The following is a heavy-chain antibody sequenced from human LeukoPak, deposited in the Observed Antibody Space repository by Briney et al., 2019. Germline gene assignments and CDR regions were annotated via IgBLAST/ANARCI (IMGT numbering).Heavy chain of an antibody. CDR1: GGSFSGYY. J-gene: IGHJ6*03. D-gene: IGHD6-13*01. V-gene: IGHV4-34*01. CDR2: INHSGST. CDR3: ARVRVRDSSSWYVSYYYYYMDV. Sequence: SETLSLTCAVYGGSFSGYYWSWIRQPPGKGLEWIGEINHSGSTNYNPSLKSRVTISVDTSKNQFSLELSSVTAADTAVYYCARVRVRDSSSWYVSYYYYYMDVWGKGTTVTVSS.